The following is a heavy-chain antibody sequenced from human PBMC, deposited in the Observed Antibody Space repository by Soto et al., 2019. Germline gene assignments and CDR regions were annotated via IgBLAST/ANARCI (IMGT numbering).Heavy chain of an antibody. D-gene: IGHD4-17*01. J-gene: IGHJ4*02. Sequence: SETLSLTCTVSGGSVSSGSHYWSWIRQPPGKGLEWIANIYYSGSTNYNPSLKSRVTISVDTSKNQFSLKLSSVTAADTAVYFCARYGDYVISFDFWGQGTLVTVS. V-gene: IGHV4-61*01. CDR3: ARYGDYVISFDF. CDR1: GGSVSSGSHY. CDR2: IYYSGST.